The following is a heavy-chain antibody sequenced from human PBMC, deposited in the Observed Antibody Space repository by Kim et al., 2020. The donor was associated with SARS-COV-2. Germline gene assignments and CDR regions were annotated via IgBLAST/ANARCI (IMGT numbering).Heavy chain of an antibody. D-gene: IGHD3-10*01. V-gene: IGHV4-59*08. J-gene: IGHJ3*02. CDR1: GGSISSYY. Sequence: SETLSLTCTVSGGSISSYYWSWIRQPPGKGLEWIGYIYYSGSTNYNPSLKSRVTISVDTSKNQFSLKLSSVTAADTAVYYCARQGYGSGSYREPFDIWGQGTMVTVSS. CDR3: ARQGYGSGSYREPFDI. CDR2: IYYSGST.